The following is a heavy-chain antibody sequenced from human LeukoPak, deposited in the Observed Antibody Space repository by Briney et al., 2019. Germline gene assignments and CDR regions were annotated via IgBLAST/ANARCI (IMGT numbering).Heavy chain of an antibody. D-gene: IGHD6-6*01. CDR1: GFTFSSYW. CDR2: IKQDGSEK. CDR3: AREDSSSTFDY. V-gene: IGHV3-7*01. Sequence: GGSLRLSCAASGFTFSSYWMSWVRQAPGKGLEWVANIKQDGSEKYYVDSVKGRFTISRDSAKNSLYLQMNSLRAEDTAVYYCAREDSSSTFDYWGQGTLVTVSS. J-gene: IGHJ4*02.